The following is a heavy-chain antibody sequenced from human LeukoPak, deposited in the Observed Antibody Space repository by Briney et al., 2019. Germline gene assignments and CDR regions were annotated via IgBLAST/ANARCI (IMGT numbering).Heavy chain of an antibody. CDR3: ARGRAYCGGDCYPHWFDP. V-gene: IGHV3-30*03. CDR1: GFTFSSYG. Sequence: GRSLRLSCAASGFTFSSYGMHWVRQAPGKGLEWVAVISYDGSNKYYADSVKGRFTISRDNAKNSLSLQMNSLRAEDTAVYYCARGRAYCGGDCYPHWFDPWGQGTLVTVSS. D-gene: IGHD2-21*02. J-gene: IGHJ5*02. CDR2: ISYDGSNK.